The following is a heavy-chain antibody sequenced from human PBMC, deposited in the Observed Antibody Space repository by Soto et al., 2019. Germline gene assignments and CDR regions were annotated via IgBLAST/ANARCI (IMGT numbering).Heavy chain of an antibody. CDR3: AKDGGSTVTPYYFDY. Sequence: SLRLSCAASGFTFSSYAMSWVLQAPGKGLEWVSAISGSGGSTYYADSVKGRFTISRDNSKNTLYLQMNSLRAEDTAVYYCAKDGGSTVTPYYFDYWGQGTLVTVSS. J-gene: IGHJ4*02. CDR1: GFTFSSYA. V-gene: IGHV3-23*01. D-gene: IGHD4-17*01. CDR2: ISGSGGST.